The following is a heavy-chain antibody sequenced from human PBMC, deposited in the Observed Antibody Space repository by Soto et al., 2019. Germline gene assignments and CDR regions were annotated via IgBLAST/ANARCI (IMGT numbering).Heavy chain of an antibody. CDR1: GGSFSGYY. CDR2: INHSGST. J-gene: IGHJ6*02. CDR3: ASSSLYGMDV. V-gene: IGHV4-34*01. Sequence: SETLSLTCAVYGGSFSGYYWSWIRQPPGKGLEWIGEINHSGSTNYNPSLKSRVTISIDTSKNQFSLKVGSVTAADTAVYYCASSSLYGMDVWGQGTTVTVSS.